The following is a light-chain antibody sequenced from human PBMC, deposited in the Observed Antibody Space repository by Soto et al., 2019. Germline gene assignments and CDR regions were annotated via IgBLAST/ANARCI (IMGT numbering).Light chain of an antibody. CDR3: QQFNVYPLT. J-gene: IGKJ4*01. CDR1: QGIRDF. V-gene: IGKV1-9*01. Sequence: DIQLTQSPSFLSASVGDRVTITCRASQGIRDFLAWYQQKPGQPPKLLIYAASTLQTGVPTRFSGIDSGTKFTLIISNLPPADFATYYCQQFNVYPLTFGGGTKVEIK. CDR2: AAS.